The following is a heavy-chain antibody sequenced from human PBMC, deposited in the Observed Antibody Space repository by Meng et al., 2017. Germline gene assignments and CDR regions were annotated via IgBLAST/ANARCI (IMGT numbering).Heavy chain of an antibody. Sequence: QLGDGGLFQPSETHSRHYACSGGSFGGYEWSWNRQPPRKRLDWSGEINHSGSTNYHPSLKGRVTISVDTSKNQFSMKLSSVTAADTAVYYCARGRSIVATRVAWFDPWGQGTLVTVSS. D-gene: IGHD5-12*01. V-gene: IGHV4-34*01. J-gene: IGHJ5*02. CDR1: GGSFGGYE. CDR2: INHSGST. CDR3: ARGRSIVATRVAWFDP.